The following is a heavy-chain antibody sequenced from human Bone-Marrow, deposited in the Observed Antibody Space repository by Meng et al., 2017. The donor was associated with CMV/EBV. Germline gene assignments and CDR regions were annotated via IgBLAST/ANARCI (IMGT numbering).Heavy chain of an antibody. V-gene: IGHV1-69*10. CDR1: GGTFSSYA. D-gene: IGHD2-2*01. CDR2: IIPILGIA. J-gene: IGHJ3*02. CDR3: ARGSVVVPAAILNAFDI. Sequence: SVKVSCKASGGTFSSYAISWVRQAPGQGLEWMGGIIPILGIANYAQKFQGRVTITADKSTSTAYMELSSLRSEDTAVYYCARGSVVVPAAILNAFDIWGQGTMVTVSS.